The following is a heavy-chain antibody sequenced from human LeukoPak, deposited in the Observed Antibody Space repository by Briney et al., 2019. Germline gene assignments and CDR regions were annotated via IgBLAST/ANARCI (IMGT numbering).Heavy chain of an antibody. J-gene: IGHJ4*02. D-gene: IGHD4-17*01. CDR2: ISYDGSNE. CDR3: AKGRNGDYAEFDY. Sequence: HPGGSLRLSCAASGFIFSSYGMHWVRQAPGKGLEWVAFISYDGSNEYYADSVKGRFTISRDNSKNTLYLQMNSLRVEDTAVYYCAKGRNGDYAEFDYWGQGTLVTVSS. CDR1: GFIFSSYG. V-gene: IGHV3-30*18.